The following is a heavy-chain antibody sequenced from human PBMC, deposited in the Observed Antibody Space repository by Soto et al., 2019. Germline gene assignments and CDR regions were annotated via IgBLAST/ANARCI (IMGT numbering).Heavy chain of an antibody. J-gene: IGHJ4*02. D-gene: IGHD2-21*02. CDR1: GFTVSSNY. Sequence: EVQLVESGVGLVQPGGSLRLSCAASGFTVSSNYMSWVRQDQGKGLEWGSVIYSGGSTYYADSVKGRFTISRDNSKNPLYRQMNSLRAEDTAVYYCARGVGGDCPTEDWGQGTLVTVSS. V-gene: IGHV3-66*01. CDR2: IYSGGST. CDR3: ARGVGGDCPTED.